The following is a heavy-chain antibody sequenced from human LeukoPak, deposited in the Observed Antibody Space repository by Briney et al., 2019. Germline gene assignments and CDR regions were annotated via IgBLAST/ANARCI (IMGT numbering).Heavy chain of an antibody. CDR1: GFTFSSYW. V-gene: IGHV3-7*03. J-gene: IGHJ6*02. D-gene: IGHD5-18*01. CDR2: IKQDGSEK. Sequence: GVSLRLSCAASGFTFSSYWMSWVRQAPGKGLEWVANIKQDGSEKYYVDSVKGRFTISRDNAKNSLYLQMNSLRAEDTAVYYCARDRGTAMARRVYYYGMDVWGQGTTVTVSS. CDR3: ARDRGTAMARRVYYYGMDV.